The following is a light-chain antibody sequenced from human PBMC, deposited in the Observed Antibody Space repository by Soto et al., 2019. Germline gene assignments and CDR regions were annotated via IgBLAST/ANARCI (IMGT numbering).Light chain of an antibody. V-gene: IGKV1-39*01. Sequence: DIQMTQSPSSLSASLGDRVTLTCRASQSISASLNWYQQTPGKAPKLLIYSASSLHSGVPSRFSGSGSGTDFTLTISGLQREDFVTYYCQQSFTSPLTFGGGTKVEIK. CDR3: QQSFTSPLT. CDR2: SAS. J-gene: IGKJ4*01. CDR1: QSISAS.